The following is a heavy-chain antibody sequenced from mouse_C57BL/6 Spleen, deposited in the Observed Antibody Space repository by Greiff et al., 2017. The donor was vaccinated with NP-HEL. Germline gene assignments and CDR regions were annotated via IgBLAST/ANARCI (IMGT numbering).Heavy chain of an antibody. CDR3: ARDPSTEAY. Sequence: EVKLVESGGGLVKPGGSLKLSCAASGFTFSSYAMSWVRQTPEKRLEWVATISDGGSYTYYPDNVKGRFTISRDNAKNNLYLQMSHLKSEDTAMYYCARDPSTEAYWGQGTLVTVSA. J-gene: IGHJ3*01. CDR2: ISDGGSYT. CDR1: GFTFSSYA. V-gene: IGHV5-4*01. D-gene: IGHD1-1*01.